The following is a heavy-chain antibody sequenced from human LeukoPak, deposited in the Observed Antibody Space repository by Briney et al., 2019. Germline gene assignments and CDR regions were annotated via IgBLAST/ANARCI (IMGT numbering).Heavy chain of an antibody. Sequence: SETLSLTCTVSGGSISSSSYYWGWIRQPPGKGLEWIGSIYYSGSTYYNPSLKSRVTISVDTSKNQFSLKLSSVTAADTAVYYCAREPTIFGVVIEFFWFDPWGQGTLVTVSS. D-gene: IGHD3-3*01. V-gene: IGHV4-39*07. CDR3: AREPTIFGVVIEFFWFDP. CDR1: GGSISSSSYY. CDR2: IYYSGST. J-gene: IGHJ5*02.